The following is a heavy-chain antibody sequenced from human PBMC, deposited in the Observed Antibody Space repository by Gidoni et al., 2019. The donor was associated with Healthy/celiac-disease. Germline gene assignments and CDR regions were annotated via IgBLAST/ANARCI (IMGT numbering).Heavy chain of an antibody. D-gene: IGHD6-19*01. CDR3: AISGWFPFV. CDR1: GFTFSSYW. V-gene: IGHV3-74*01. J-gene: IGHJ6*04. Sequence: EVQLVESGRVLVQLGGSLRLHCRAFGFTFSSYWMHWVRQAPGKGLVWVSRINSDGSSTSYADSVKGRFTISRDNAKNTLYLQMNSLRAEDTAVYYCAISGWFPFVWGKGTTVTVSS. CDR2: INSDGSST.